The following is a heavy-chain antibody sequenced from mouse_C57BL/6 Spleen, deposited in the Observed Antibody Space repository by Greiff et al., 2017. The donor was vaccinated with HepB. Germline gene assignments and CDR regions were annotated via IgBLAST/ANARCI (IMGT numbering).Heavy chain of an antibody. V-gene: IGHV1-53*01. J-gene: IGHJ4*01. CDR3: ARGSLRYYAMDY. Sequence: VQLQQPGTELVKPGASVKLSFKASGYTFTSYWMHWVKQRPGQGLEWIGNINPSNGGTNYNEKFKSKATLTVDKSSSTAYMQLSSLTSEDSAVYYCARGSLRYYAMDYWGQGTSVTVSS. CDR1: GYTFTSYW. D-gene: IGHD1-1*01. CDR2: INPSNGGT.